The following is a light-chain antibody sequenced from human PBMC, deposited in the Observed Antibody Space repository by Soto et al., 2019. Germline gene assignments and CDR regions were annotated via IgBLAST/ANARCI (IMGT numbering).Light chain of an antibody. CDR2: EVS. CDR3: SSYAGSNNFCD. Sequence: QSALTQPPSASGSPGQSVTISCTGTSSDVGGYNYVSWYQQHPGKAPKLMIYEVSKRPSGVPDRFSGSKSGNTASLTVSGLQAEDEADYYCSSYAGSNNFCDFGTGTKLTVL. CDR1: SSDVGGYNY. V-gene: IGLV2-8*01. J-gene: IGLJ1*01.